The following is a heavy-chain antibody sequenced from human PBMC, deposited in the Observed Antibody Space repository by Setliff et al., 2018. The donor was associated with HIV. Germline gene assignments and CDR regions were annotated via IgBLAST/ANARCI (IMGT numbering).Heavy chain of an antibody. Sequence: SVKVSCKASGGTFSSYAISWVRQAPGQGLEWMGGIIPILGIANYAQKFQGRVTITADKSTSTAYMELSGLRSEDTAIYYCVLYSTGASRFDYWGQGTLVTVSS. CDR3: VLYSTGASRFDY. CDR2: IIPILGIA. CDR1: GGTFSSYA. V-gene: IGHV1-69*10. D-gene: IGHD2-8*01. J-gene: IGHJ4*02.